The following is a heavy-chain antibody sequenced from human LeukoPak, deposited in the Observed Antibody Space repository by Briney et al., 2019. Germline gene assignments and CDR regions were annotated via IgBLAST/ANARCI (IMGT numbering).Heavy chain of an antibody. D-gene: IGHD5-18*01. CDR2: IPNDGSKT. V-gene: IGHV3-30-3*02. CDR3: ANERGYNYGYSFDY. Sequence: GGSLRLSCAASGFTFSSYAMHWVRQAPGKGLEWVAAIPNDGSKTYYADSVKGRFTISRDNSKNTLYLQMNSLRTEDTAVYYCANERGYNYGYSFDYWGQGTLVTVSS. J-gene: IGHJ4*02. CDR1: GFTFSSYA.